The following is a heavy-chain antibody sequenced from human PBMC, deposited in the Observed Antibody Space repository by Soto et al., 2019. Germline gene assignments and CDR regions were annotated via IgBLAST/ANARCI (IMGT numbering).Heavy chain of an antibody. CDR2: ISYDGSNK. CDR3: ARDVEWLAAFDY. CDR1: GFTFSSYA. D-gene: IGHD6-19*01. Sequence: GRSLRLSCAASGFTFSSYAMHWVRQAPGKGLEWVAVISYDGSNKYYADSVKGRFTISRDNSKNTLYLQMNSLRAEDTAVYYCARDVEWLAAFDYWGQGTLVTVSS. V-gene: IGHV3-30-3*01. J-gene: IGHJ4*02.